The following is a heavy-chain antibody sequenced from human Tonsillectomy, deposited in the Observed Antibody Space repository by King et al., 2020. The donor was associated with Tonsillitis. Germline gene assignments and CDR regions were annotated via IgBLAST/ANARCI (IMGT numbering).Heavy chain of an antibody. CDR3: ASSSSGWPFDY. Sequence: QLQESGPGLVKPSQTLSLTCTVSGGSISSGSYYWSWIRQPAGKGLEWIGRIYTSGSTNYNPSLKSRVTISVDTSKNQFSLKLSSLTAADTAVYYCASSSSGWPFDYWGQGTLVTVSS. D-gene: IGHD6-19*01. J-gene: IGHJ4*02. V-gene: IGHV4-61*02. CDR1: GGSISSGSYY. CDR2: IYTSGST.